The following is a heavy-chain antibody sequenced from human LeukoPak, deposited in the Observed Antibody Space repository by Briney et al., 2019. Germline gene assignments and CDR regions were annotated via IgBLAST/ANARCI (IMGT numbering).Heavy chain of an antibody. CDR1: GYILTGYY. CDR3: ARGGIVGATDAFDI. Sequence: GASVKVSCKASGYILTGYYMHWVRQAPGQGLERMGWINPNSGGTNYAQKFQGRVTVTRDTSINTAHMQLSRLRSDDMAIYYCARGGIVGATDAFDIWGQGTMVTVSS. D-gene: IGHD1-26*01. V-gene: IGHV1-2*02. CDR2: INPNSGGT. J-gene: IGHJ3*02.